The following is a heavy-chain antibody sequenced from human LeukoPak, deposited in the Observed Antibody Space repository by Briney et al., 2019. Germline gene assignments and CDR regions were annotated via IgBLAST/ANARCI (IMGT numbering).Heavy chain of an antibody. J-gene: IGHJ4*02. CDR1: GFIFSNYA. D-gene: IGHD3-22*01. CDR2: IWYDGTNK. V-gene: IGHV3-33*06. CDR3: AKDTLDSSGYCFDY. Sequence: PGGSLRLSCAASGFIFSNYAMHWVRQAPGKGLEWVAVIWYDGTNKYYADSVKGRFTISRDNSKNTLYLQMNSLRAEDTAVYYCAKDTLDSSGYCFDYWGQGTLVTVFS.